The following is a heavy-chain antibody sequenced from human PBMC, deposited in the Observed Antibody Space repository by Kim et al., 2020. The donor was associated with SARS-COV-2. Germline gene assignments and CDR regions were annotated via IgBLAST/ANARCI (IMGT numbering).Heavy chain of an antibody. V-gene: IGHV1-46*01. J-gene: IGHJ4*02. CDR2: MRFNGKVE. CDR3: AREAPDTYYFDY. Sequence: ASVKVSCKAPGNTFTNYHLHWVRQAPGQGLEWVGIMRFNGKVEENTQKFSGRVTMTRDTSTSTVYMELSSLRSEDTAVYYCAREAPDTYYFDYWGQGTLVTVSS. CDR1: GNTFTNYH.